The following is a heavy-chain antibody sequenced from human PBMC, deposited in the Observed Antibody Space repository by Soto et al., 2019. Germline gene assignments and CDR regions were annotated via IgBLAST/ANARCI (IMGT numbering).Heavy chain of an antibody. CDR3: ARGPYSSSFLSQIWFDP. Sequence: GESLKISCKGSGYSFTSYWIGWVRQMPGKGLEWMGIIYPGDSDTRYSPSFQGQVTISADKSISTAYLQWSSLKASDTAMYYCARGPYSSSFLSQIWFDPWGQGTLVTVSS. V-gene: IGHV5-51*01. D-gene: IGHD6-6*01. CDR1: GYSFTSYW. J-gene: IGHJ5*02. CDR2: IYPGDSDT.